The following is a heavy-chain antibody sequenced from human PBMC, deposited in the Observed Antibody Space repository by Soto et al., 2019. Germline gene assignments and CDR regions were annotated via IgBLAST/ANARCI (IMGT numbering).Heavy chain of an antibody. J-gene: IGHJ4*02. CDR1: VYSFTSYG. Sequence: XSVKVSCKASVYSFTSYGISWVRQAPGQGLEWMGWISAYNGNTNYAQKLQGRVTMTTDTSTSTAYMELRSLRSDDTAVYYCARWTRAEYYFDYWGQGPLVTVSS. CDR3: ARWTRAEYYFDY. CDR2: ISAYNGNT. V-gene: IGHV1-18*04.